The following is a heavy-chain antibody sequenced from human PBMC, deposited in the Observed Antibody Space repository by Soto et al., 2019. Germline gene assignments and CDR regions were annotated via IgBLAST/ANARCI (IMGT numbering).Heavy chain of an antibody. CDR2: MYYSGST. CDR3: ASQDHSRSSSGWFDP. Sequence: SETLCVPCTVSGDSISILHCHLIRHPPGKGLEWIGYMYYSGSTNYNPSLKSRVTISVDTSRNQFSLKLTSVTAADTAVYYCASQDHSRSSSGWFDPWGQGTLVTVSA. D-gene: IGHD6-6*01. J-gene: IGHJ5*02. CDR1: GDSISILH. V-gene: IGHV4-59*11.